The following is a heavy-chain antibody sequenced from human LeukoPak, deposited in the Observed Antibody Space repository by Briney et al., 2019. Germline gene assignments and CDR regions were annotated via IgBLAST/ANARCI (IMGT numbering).Heavy chain of an antibody. CDR2: IYNSGGST. J-gene: IGHJ4*02. D-gene: IGHD4-17*01. Sequence: GGSLRLSCAASGFTFSSYGMNWVRQAPGKGLEWVSTIYNSGGSTYYADSVKGRFTVSRDNSRNTLFLQMNSLRAEDTAVYYCAREHTTVTSLLDYWGQGTLVTVSS. V-gene: IGHV3-23*01. CDR1: GFTFSSYG. CDR3: AREHTTVTSLLDY.